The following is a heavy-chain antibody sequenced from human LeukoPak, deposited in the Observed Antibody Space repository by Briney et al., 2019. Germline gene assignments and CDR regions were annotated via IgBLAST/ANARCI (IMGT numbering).Heavy chain of an antibody. CDR2: VSGNGSET. Sequence: TGGSLRLSCAASGFTFSSFGTYAMSWVRQAPGKGLEWVSGVSGNGSETHYADSVRGRFTISRDNSKNILYLQIKSLRAEDTALYYCAKGDYAAGSFYVYYGMDVWGRGTTVTVSS. CDR3: AKGDYAAGSFYVYYGMDV. V-gene: IGHV3-23*01. CDR1: GFTFSSFGTYA. D-gene: IGHD3-10*01. J-gene: IGHJ6*02.